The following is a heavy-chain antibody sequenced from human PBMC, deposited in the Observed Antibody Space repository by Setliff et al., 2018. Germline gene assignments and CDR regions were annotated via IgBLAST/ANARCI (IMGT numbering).Heavy chain of an antibody. J-gene: IGHJ5*02. Sequence: ASVKVSCKASGYTFTSFDISWVRQAPGQGLEWMGWISAGNGHTKYSLKFQGRFTISSDTAASTAYMQLSSLRTEDTAVYFCARGRRFGEYWFDPWGQGTLVTVSS. CDR3: ARGRRFGEYWFDP. D-gene: IGHD3-10*01. V-gene: IGHV1-18*01. CDR2: ISAGNGHT. CDR1: GYTFTSFD.